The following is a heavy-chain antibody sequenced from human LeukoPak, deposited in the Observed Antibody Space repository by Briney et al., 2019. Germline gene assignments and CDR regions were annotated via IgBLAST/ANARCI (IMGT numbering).Heavy chain of an antibody. CDR3: ARDNAYMFDF. D-gene: IGHD4-11*01. J-gene: IGHJ4*02. CDR2: INTDGRTT. CDR1: GFSFSSYW. V-gene: IGHV3-74*01. Sequence: GASLRLSCAASGFSFSSYWMNWVRQAPGKGLVWVAHINTDGRTTTYADSVKGRFTVARDNAKNTLYLEMNRLRVEDTAVYYCARDNAYMFDFWGQGTQVTVSS.